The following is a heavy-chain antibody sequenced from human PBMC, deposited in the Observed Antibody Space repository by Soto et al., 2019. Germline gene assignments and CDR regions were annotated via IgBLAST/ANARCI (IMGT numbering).Heavy chain of an antibody. J-gene: IGHJ4*02. Sequence: GGSLRLSCAASGFTFSSYAMHWVRQAPGKGLEWVAVITYDGSNKYYADSVKGRFTISRDNSNNTLYLQMNSLRAEDTAVYYCGLSGYSYATPVDYWGQGTLVTVSS. CDR1: GFTFSSYA. V-gene: IGHV3-30-3*01. D-gene: IGHD5-18*01. CDR3: GLSGYSYATPVDY. CDR2: ITYDGSNK.